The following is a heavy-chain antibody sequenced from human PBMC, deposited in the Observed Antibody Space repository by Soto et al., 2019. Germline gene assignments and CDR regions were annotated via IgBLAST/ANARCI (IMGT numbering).Heavy chain of an antibody. CDR1: GFTFSSYS. CDR3: ARQDYGDYFDAFDI. J-gene: IGHJ3*02. Sequence: GGSLRLSCAASGFTFSSYSMNWVRQAPGKGLEWVSSISSSSSYIYYADSVKGRFTISRDNAKNSLYLQMNSLRAEDTAVYYCARQDYGDYFDAFDIWGRGTMVTVSS. D-gene: IGHD4-17*01. CDR2: ISSSSSYI. V-gene: IGHV3-21*01.